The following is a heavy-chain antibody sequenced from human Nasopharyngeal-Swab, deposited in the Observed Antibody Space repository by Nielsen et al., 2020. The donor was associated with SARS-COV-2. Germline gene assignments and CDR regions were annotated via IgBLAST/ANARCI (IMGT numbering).Heavy chain of an antibody. J-gene: IGHJ4*02. Sequence: GESLKISCAASGFTVSNSYMSWVRQAPGKGLEWVSVIYRGGNTYYADSVKGRFTISRDNSKNTLYVQMNSLRAEDTVVYYCARRGTSGWFHDYWGQGTLVTVSS. CDR2: IYRGGNT. CDR3: ARRGTSGWFHDY. D-gene: IGHD6-19*01. V-gene: IGHV3-53*01. CDR1: GFTVSNSY.